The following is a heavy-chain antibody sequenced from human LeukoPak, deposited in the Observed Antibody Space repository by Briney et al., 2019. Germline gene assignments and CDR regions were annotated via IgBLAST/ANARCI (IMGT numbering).Heavy chain of an antibody. Sequence: GGSLRLSCSASGFPFNTYAIHWVRQAPGKGLEYVAGISSNGDNTDFADSVKGRFTISRDNVENSLYLQMNSLRDEDTAVYYCARVAAGYSVNYFDYWGQGTLVTVSS. CDR1: GFPFNTYA. CDR2: ISSNGDNT. D-gene: IGHD4-23*01. J-gene: IGHJ4*02. CDR3: ARVAAGYSVNYFDY. V-gene: IGHV3-64*04.